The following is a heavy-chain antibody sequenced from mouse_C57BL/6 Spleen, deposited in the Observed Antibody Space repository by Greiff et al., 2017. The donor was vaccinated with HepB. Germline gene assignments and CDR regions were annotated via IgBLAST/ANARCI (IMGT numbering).Heavy chain of an antibody. Sequence: EVMLVESGGGLVKPGGSLKLSCAASGFTFSDYGMHWVRQAPEKGLEWVAYISSGSSTIYYADTVKGRFTISRDNAKNTLFLQMTSLRSEDTATYYCARPNWAWFAYWGQGTLVTVSA. J-gene: IGHJ3*01. V-gene: IGHV5-17*01. CDR2: ISSGSSTI. CDR1: GFTFSDYG. D-gene: IGHD4-1*01. CDR3: ARPNWAWFAY.